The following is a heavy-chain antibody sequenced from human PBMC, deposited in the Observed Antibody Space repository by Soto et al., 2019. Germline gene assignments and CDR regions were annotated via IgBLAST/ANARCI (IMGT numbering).Heavy chain of an antibody. CDR1: GYSFTSYG. CDR2: INGGNGDT. CDR3: AAERYGDHVSGAY. V-gene: IGHV1-3*01. J-gene: IGHJ4*02. D-gene: IGHD4-17*01. Sequence: QVQLVQSGAEVKKPGASVKVSCEASGYSFTSYGMHWVRQAPGQRLEWMGWINGGNGDTRYSQRFQGRVTITRDTSATTAYMELSSLRSEDTAVYYCAAERYGDHVSGAYWGQGTPVTVSS.